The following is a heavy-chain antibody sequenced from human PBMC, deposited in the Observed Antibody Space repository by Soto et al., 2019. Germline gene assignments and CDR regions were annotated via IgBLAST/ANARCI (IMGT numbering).Heavy chain of an antibody. D-gene: IGHD1-1*01. V-gene: IGHV3-13*01. J-gene: IGHJ3*02. CDR3: VRDTGFTTTSDAFNI. CDR1: GFTFSGSD. Sequence: EVQLVESGGGLVQPGGSLRLSCAASGFTFSGSDMNWVRHTRGKGLEWVSGIGTGGDTYYADSVRGRFTIAREDAKGSLYLQMNSLRGEDTAVYYCVRDTGFTTTSDAFNIWGQGTMVTVSS. CDR2: IGTGGDT.